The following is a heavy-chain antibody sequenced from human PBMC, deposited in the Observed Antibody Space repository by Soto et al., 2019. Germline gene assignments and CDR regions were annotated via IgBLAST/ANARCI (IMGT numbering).Heavy chain of an antibody. Sequence: PSETLSLTCTVSGGSISSYYWSWIRQPPGKGLEWIGYIYYSGSTNYNPSLKSRVTISVDTSKNQFSLKLSSVTAADTAVYYCARKTQEIDYWGQGTLVTVPQ. CDR2: IYYSGST. V-gene: IGHV4-59*01. CDR1: GGSISSYY. CDR3: ARKTQEIDY. J-gene: IGHJ4*02.